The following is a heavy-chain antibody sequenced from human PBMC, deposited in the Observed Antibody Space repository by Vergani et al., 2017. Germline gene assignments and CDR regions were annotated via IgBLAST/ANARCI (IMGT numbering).Heavy chain of an antibody. Sequence: QVQLVQSGAEVKKPGASVKVSCKASGYTFTSYGISWVRQAPGQGLEWMGWISAYNGNTNYAQKLQGRVTMTTDTSTSTAYMELRSLRSDDTAVYYCARMVQPPLYYYYYGMDVWGQGTTVTVSS. V-gene: IGHV1-18*01. J-gene: IGHJ6*02. D-gene: IGHD4/OR15-4a*01. CDR1: GYTFTSYG. CDR2: ISAYNGNT. CDR3: ARMVQPPLYYYYYGMDV.